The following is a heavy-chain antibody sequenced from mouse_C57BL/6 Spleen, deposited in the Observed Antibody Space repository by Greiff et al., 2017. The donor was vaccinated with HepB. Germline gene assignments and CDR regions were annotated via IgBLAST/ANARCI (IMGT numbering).Heavy chain of an antibody. J-gene: IGHJ3*01. V-gene: IGHV5-4*01. CDR3: AREGTAQATGFAY. CDR1: GFTFSSYA. Sequence: EVQRVESGGGLVKPGGSLKLSCAASGFTFSSYAMSWVRQTPEKRLEWVATISDGGSYTYYPDNVKGRFTISRDNAKNNLYLQMSHLKSEDTAMYYCAREGTAQATGFAYWGQGTLVTVSA. D-gene: IGHD3-2*02. CDR2: ISDGGSYT.